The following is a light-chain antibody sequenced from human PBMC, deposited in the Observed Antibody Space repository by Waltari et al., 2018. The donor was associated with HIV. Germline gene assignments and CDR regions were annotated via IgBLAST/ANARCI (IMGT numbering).Light chain of an antibody. CDR2: GAS. J-gene: IGKJ1*01. V-gene: IGKV3-20*01. CDR3: QQYVRSPRT. Sequence: EIVLTQSPGTLSLSQGERATLSCRASQTIRSNYIAWYQHKFGQAPRLLIYGASSRATGIPDRFSGSGSGTNFTLTISRLEPGDFGVYYCQQYVRSPRTFGRGTKVEI. CDR1: QTIRSNY.